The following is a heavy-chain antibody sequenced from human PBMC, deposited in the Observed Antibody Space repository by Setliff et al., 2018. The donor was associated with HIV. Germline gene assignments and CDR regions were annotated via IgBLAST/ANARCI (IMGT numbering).Heavy chain of an antibody. J-gene: IGHJ3*02. CDR1: GGSISSASYY. CDR2: IYNRGAT. D-gene: IGHD3-10*01. CDR3: ARQVSGWDAFDI. Sequence: SETLSLTCTVSGGSISSASYYWSWIRQPAGKGLEWIGRIYNRGATTYNPSLKSRVTVSVDTSKNQFSLRLNSVTAADTAVYFCARQVSGWDAFDIWGRGTVVTVSS. V-gene: IGHV4-61*02.